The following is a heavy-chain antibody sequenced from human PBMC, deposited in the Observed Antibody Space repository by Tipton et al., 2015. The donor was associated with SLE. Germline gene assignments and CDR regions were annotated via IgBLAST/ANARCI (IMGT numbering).Heavy chain of an antibody. CDR1: GGSFSGYY. V-gene: IGHV4-34*01. Sequence: TLSLTCAVYGGSFSGYYWSWIRQPPGKGLEWIGEINHSGSTTYNPSLKSRVTISVDTSKTQFSLKLSSVTAADTAVYYCARGAPITMAPDAFDIWGQGPMVTVSS. J-gene: IGHJ3*02. D-gene: IGHD3-10*01. CDR2: INHSGST. CDR3: ARGAPITMAPDAFDI.